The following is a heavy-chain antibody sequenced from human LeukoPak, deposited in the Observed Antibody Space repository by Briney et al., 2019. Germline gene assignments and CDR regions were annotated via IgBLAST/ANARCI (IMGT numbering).Heavy chain of an antibody. D-gene: IGHD5-12*01. CDR2: IKDGGTTT. V-gene: IGHV3-74*01. J-gene: IGHJ4*02. Sequence: GGSLRLSCAASGFTFSSYWIHLVRQVPGKGLVWVSRIKDGGTTTDYADSVKGRFTISRDDAKNTLYLQMNSLRAEDTAVYYCTTIRPGYWGQGNLVTVSP. CDR3: TTIRPGY. CDR1: GFTFSSYW.